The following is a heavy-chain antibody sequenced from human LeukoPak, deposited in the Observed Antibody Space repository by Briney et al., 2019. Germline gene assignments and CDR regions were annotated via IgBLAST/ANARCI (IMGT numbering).Heavy chain of an antibody. Sequence: GGSLRLSCAASGFTFSSYSMNWVRQAPGKGLEWVSSISSSSSYIYYADSVKGRFTISRDNAKNSLYLQMNSLRAEDTAVYYCARGLGGTVVNLDYWGQGTLVTVSS. V-gene: IGHV3-21*01. CDR1: GFTFSSYS. CDR3: ARGLGGTVVNLDY. J-gene: IGHJ4*02. D-gene: IGHD1-26*01. CDR2: ISSSSSYI.